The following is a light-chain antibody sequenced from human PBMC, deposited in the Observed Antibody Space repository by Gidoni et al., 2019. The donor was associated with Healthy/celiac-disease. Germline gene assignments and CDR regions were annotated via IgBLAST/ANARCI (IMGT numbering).Light chain of an antibody. Sequence: EIVLTQSTGTLSLSPGERATLSCRASQSVSSNYLAWYHHKPGQAPRLLIYGASSRATGIPDRFSGSGSGTDFTLTISRLEPGDFAVYYCQQYGTSLPITFGQGTRLEIK. V-gene: IGKV3-20*01. J-gene: IGKJ5*01. CDR3: QQYGTSLPIT. CDR2: GAS. CDR1: QSVSSNY.